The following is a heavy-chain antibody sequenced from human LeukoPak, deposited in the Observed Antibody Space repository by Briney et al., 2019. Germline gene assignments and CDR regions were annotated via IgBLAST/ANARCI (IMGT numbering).Heavy chain of an antibody. V-gene: IGHV4-39*01. CDR1: GGSISSSSYY. CDR2: IYYSGST. CDR3: ASTTYYYDSSGFDY. J-gene: IGHJ4*02. Sequence: PSQTLPLTCTVSGGSISSSSYYWGWIRQPPGKGLEWIGSIYYSGSTYYNPSLKSRVTISVDTSKNQFSLKLSSVTAADTAVYYCASTTYYYDSSGFDYWGQGTLVTVSS. D-gene: IGHD3-22*01.